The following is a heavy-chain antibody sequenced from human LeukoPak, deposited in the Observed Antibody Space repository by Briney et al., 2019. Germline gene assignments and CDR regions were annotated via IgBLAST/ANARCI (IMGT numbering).Heavy chain of an antibody. CDR3: ARGPYGDYVDAFDF. CDR1: GFTFSTYT. D-gene: IGHD4-17*01. J-gene: IGHJ3*01. Sequence: GGSLRLSCAASGFTFSTYTMNWVRQAPGKGLEWVSCISSSSSSIIYYADSVKGRFTISRDNAKNSLYLQMNSLRAEDTAMYYCARGPYGDYVDAFDFWGQGTMVTVSS. CDR2: ISSSSSSII. V-gene: IGHV3-48*01.